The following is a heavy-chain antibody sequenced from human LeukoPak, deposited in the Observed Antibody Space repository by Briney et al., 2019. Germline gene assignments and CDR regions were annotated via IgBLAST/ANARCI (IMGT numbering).Heavy chain of an antibody. CDR1: GFNVSRNY. D-gene: IGHD1-26*01. CDR2: LYSFGST. Sequence: GGSLRLSCAVSGFNVSRNYMSWVRQAPGKGLEWVSVLYSFGSTYYADSVKGRFTISRDHSKNTLYLQVNILRAEDTAVYYCVRGPQLSGDGEDVWGQGTSVTVS. J-gene: IGHJ6*02. CDR3: VRGPQLSGDGEDV. V-gene: IGHV3-66*01.